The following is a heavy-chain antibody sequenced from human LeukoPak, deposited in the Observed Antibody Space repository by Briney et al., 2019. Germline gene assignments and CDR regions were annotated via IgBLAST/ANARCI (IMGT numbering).Heavy chain of an antibody. CDR3: ARHGGGSYYYFDY. CDR2: INPSDSDT. CDR1: GYSFTNYW. D-gene: IGHD1-26*01. Sequence: GESLKISCKGSGYSFTNYWIAWVRQMPGRGLEWMVIINPSDSDTRYSPSFQGHVTISADNSISTVYLQWSSLKASDTAMYYCARHGGGSYYYFDYWGQGTLVTVSA. J-gene: IGHJ4*02. V-gene: IGHV5-51*01.